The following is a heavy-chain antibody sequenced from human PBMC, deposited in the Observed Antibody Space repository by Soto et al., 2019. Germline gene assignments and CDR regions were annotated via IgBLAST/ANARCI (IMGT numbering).Heavy chain of an antibody. J-gene: IGHJ4*02. CDR2: ITSNSDHI. V-gene: IGHV3-21*01. CDR3: ANPYYYQH. D-gene: IGHD3-10*01. CDR1: VFMFSAYT. Sequence: VGSLRLSCASSVFMFSAYTMSCVCQAPGKWLEWLSSITSNSDHIDYADSVRGRFTVSRDNARKSLYLQMDSLGAEDTGVYYRANPYYYQHWGPGTLVNVSS.